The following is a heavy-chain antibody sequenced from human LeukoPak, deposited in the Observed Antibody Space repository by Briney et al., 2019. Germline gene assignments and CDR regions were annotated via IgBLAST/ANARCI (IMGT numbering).Heavy chain of an antibody. J-gene: IGHJ5*02. D-gene: IGHD3-10*01. CDR1: GGSISSYY. V-gene: IGHV4-4*09. Sequence: PSETLYLTCTVSGGSISSYYWSWIRQPPGKGLEWIGYIYATGSTNYNPSLKSRVTISVDTSKNQFSLNLRSVTAADTAVYYCARHGSVRSPLGPWGQGTPVTVSS. CDR2: IYATGST. CDR3: ARHGSVRSPLGP.